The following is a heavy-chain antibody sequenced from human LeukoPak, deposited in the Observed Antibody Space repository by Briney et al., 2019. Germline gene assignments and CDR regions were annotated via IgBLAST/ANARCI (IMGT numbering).Heavy chain of an antibody. D-gene: IGHD5-24*01. CDR3: ARGGRDGYNNWFDP. J-gene: IGHJ5*02. CDR1: GGSISSGSCY. CDR2: IYTSGST. V-gene: IGHV4-61*02. Sequence: SETLSLTCTVSGGSISSGSCYWNWIRQPAGKGLEWIGRIYTSGSTNYNPSLKSRVTISVDTSKNQFSLKLSSVTAADTAVYYCARGGRDGYNNWFDPWGQGTLVTVSS.